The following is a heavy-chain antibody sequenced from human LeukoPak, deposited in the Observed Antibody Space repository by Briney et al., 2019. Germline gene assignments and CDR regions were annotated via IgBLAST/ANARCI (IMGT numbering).Heavy chain of an antibody. CDR3: ARDSAKYYFDH. V-gene: IGHV4-59*01. CDR1: GGSISSYY. D-gene: IGHD1-26*01. CDR2: IYYSGST. J-gene: IGHJ4*02. Sequence: SETLSLTCTVSGGSISSYYWSWIRQPPGKGLEWIGYIYYSGSTNYNPSLKSRVTISVDTSKNQFSLKLSSVTAADTAVYYCARDSAKYYFDHWGQGTLVTVSS.